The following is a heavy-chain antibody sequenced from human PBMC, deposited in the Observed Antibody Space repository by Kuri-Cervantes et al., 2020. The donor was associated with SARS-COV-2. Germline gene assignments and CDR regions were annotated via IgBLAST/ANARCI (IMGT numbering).Heavy chain of an antibody. CDR1: GFTFSSYG. J-gene: IGHJ5*02. Sequence: GGSLRLSCAASGFTFSSYGMHWVRQAPGKGLEWVAVISYDGSNKYYADSVKGRFTISRDNSKNTLYLQMNSLRAEDTAVYYCASGTGTSTWGQGTLVTVSS. D-gene: IGHD1-1*01. CDR3: ASGTGTST. CDR2: ISYDGSNK. V-gene: IGHV3-30*03.